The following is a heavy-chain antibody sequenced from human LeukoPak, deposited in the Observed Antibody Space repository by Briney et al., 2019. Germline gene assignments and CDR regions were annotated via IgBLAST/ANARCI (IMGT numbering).Heavy chain of an antibody. CDR3: AKGLGNWGPGDAFDI. CDR1: GFTFSSYA. D-gene: IGHD7-27*01. J-gene: IGHJ3*02. CDR2: ISGSGGST. Sequence: PGGSLRLSCAASGFTFSSYAMSWVRQAPGKGLEWVSGISGSGGSTYYADSVKGRFTISRDNSKNTLYLQMNSLGAEDTAVYYCAKGLGNWGPGDAFDIWGQGTMVTVSS. V-gene: IGHV3-23*01.